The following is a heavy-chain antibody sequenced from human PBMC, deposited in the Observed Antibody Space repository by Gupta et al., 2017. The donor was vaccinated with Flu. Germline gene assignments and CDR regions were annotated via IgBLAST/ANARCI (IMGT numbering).Heavy chain of an antibody. V-gene: IGHV3-7*01. CDR2: IKEDGSAK. J-gene: IGHJ6*02. CDR3: ARDGGYYVMDV. Sequence: WVRQGPGKGLEWVANIKEDGSAKYYVDAVKGRFTISRDNAKNSLFLQMNSLRAEDTAVYYCARDGGYYVMDVWGQGTTVTVSS. D-gene: IGHD3-3*01.